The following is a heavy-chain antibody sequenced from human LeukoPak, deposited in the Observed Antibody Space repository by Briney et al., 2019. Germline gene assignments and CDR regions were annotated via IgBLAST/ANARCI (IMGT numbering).Heavy chain of an antibody. D-gene: IGHD4-17*01. CDR2: IYYSGSA. V-gene: IGHV4-59*01. CDR3: ARNSDYGDPFDY. CDR1: GFTFSSYA. Sequence: GSLRLSCAASGFTFSSYAMSWVRQAPGKGLEWIGYIYYSGSANYNPSLKSRVTISLDTSKNQFSLTLSSVTAADTAVYYCARNSDYGDPFDYWGQGTLVTVSS. J-gene: IGHJ4*02.